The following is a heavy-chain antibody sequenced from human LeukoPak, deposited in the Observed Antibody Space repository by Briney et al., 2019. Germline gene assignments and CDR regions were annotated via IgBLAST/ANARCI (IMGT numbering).Heavy chain of an antibody. D-gene: IGHD3-22*01. J-gene: IGHJ4*02. V-gene: IGHV3-23*01. CDR3: AKDRVYDSSGYFDY. CDR1: GLTFSSYA. Sequence: GGSLRLSCAASGLTFSSYAVSWVRQAPGKGLEWVSAISGSGDTSFYADSVKGRFTISRDNSKNTLYLQMNSLRAEDTAVYYCAKDRVYDSSGYFDYWGQGTLVTVSS. CDR2: ISGSGDTS.